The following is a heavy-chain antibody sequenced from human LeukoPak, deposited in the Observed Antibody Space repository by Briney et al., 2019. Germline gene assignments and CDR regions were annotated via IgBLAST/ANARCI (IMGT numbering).Heavy chain of an antibody. D-gene: IGHD2-8*01. V-gene: IGHV3-15*01. J-gene: IGHJ4*02. Sequence: PGGSLRLSCAASGFTFSNAWMSWVRQAPGNGLEWVGRIKRKSDGGTTDYAAAVKGRFTISRDDSKNTLYLQMNSLKTEDTAVYYCTTEEDIVLMVYFDYWGQGTLVTVSS. CDR2: IKRKSDGGTT. CDR1: GFTFSNAW. CDR3: TTEEDIVLMVYFDY.